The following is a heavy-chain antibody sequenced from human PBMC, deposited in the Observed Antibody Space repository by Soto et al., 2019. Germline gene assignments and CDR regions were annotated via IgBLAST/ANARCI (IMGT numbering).Heavy chain of an antibody. V-gene: IGHV1-69*06. J-gene: IGHJ4*02. D-gene: IGHD3-9*01. CDR2: IIPIYASP. CDR1: GGTFSSNA. CDR3: AVTVTGSRSPLAH. Sequence: QVQLVQSGAEVKKPGSSVKVSCKASGGTFSSNAISWVRQAPGQGLEWMGGIIPIYASPNDALNFQGRVTVTADKATSTAYLEWSRLKFADSSIYYCAVTVTGSRSPLAHWGRGTLVIVSS.